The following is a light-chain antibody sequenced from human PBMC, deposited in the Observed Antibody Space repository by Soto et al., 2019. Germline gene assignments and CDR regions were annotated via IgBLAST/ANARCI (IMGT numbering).Light chain of an antibody. J-gene: IGLJ2*01. CDR1: SSSIGNNA. V-gene: IGLV1-36*01. CDR3: AAWDDSLNAVV. Sequence: QLVLTQPPSASEAPRQRVTISCSGSSSSIGNNAVNWYQQLPGKAPKLLIYYDDLLPSGVSDRFSASKSGTSASLAISGLQPEDEADYYCAAWDDSLNAVVFGGGTKLTVL. CDR2: YDD.